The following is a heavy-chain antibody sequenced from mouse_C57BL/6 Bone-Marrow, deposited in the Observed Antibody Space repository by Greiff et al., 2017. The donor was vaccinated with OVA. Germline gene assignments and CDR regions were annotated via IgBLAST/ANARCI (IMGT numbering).Heavy chain of an antibody. D-gene: IGHD4-1*02. CDR2: IYPRSGYT. J-gene: IGHJ2*01. Sequence: QVQLQQSGAELARPGASVKLSCKASGYTFTSYGISWVKQRTGQGLEWIGEIYPRSGYTYYNEKFKGKATLTADKSSSTAYMELRSLTSEDAAVDFCASPNWDGGDYWGQGTTLTVSS. CDR1: GYTFTSYG. V-gene: IGHV1-81*01. CDR3: ASPNWDGGDY.